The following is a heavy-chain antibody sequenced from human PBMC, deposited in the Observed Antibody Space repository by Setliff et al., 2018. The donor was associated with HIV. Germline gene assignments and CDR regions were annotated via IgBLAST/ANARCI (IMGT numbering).Heavy chain of an antibody. CDR3: ARRPLFGVVIASVAKMEFDY. CDR1: GGSFSSYY. Sequence: SETLSLTCAVYGGSFSSYYWGWIRQPPGKGLEWIGSIYYTGSTYYNPSLKSRVITSIDKSKNQFSLKIDSVTAADTAVYYCARRPLFGVVIASVAKMEFDYWGQGTLVTVSS. V-gene: IGHV4-39*07. D-gene: IGHD3-3*01. J-gene: IGHJ4*02. CDR2: IYYTGST.